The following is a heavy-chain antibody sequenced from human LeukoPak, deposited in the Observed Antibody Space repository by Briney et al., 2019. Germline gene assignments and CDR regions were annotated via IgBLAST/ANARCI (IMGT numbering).Heavy chain of an antibody. J-gene: IGHJ6*04. D-gene: IGHD3-10*02. CDR1: GFTFDDYA. CDR3: AELDITMIGGV. Sequence: GGSLRLSSAASGFTFDDYAMHWVRQAPGKGLEWVSGISWNSGSIGYADSVKGRFTISRDNAKTSLYLQMNSLRAEDTAVYYCAELDITMIGGVWGKGATVTISS. V-gene: IGHV3-9*01. CDR2: ISWNSGSI.